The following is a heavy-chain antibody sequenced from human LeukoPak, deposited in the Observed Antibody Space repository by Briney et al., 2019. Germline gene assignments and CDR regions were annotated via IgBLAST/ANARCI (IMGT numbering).Heavy chain of an antibody. Sequence: GGSLRLSCAASGFTFSSYWMSWVRQAPGKGLEWVAYIKQDGSEKYYVDSVKGRFTISRDNAKISLYLQMNSLRAEDTAVYYCARVGVDTAMVPRLRCYYYMDVWGKGTTVTVSS. V-gene: IGHV3-7*01. CDR3: ARVGVDTAMVPRLRCYYYMDV. CDR1: GFTFSSYW. CDR2: IKQDGSEK. D-gene: IGHD5-18*01. J-gene: IGHJ6*03.